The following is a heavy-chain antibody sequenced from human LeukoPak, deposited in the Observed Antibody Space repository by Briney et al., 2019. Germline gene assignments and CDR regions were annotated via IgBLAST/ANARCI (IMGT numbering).Heavy chain of an antibody. J-gene: IGHJ4*02. V-gene: IGHV3-23*01. CDR1: GFTFSTYA. CDR3: AKDRGYYDSSGYPFDY. CDR2: ISGSGGST. D-gene: IGHD3-22*01. Sequence: GGSLRLSRAASGFTFSTYAMTWVRQAPGKGLEWVSTISGSGGSTYYADSVKGRFTISRDNSKNTLYLQMNSLRAEDTAVYYCAKDRGYYDSSGYPFDYWGQGTLVTVSS.